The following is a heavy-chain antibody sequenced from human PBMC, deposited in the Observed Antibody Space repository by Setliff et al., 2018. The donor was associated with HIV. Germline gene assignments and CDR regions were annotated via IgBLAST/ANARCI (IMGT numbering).Heavy chain of an antibody. CDR3: ARRSGWSLDY. J-gene: IGHJ4*02. Sequence: SCAVYGGSFSGYYWSWIRQPPGKGLEWIGEIIHSGSTNYNPSLKSRVTISVDTSKNQFSLKLSSVTAADTAVYYCARRSGWSLDYWGQGTLVTVSS. CDR1: GGSFSGYY. D-gene: IGHD6-19*01. CDR2: IIHSGST. V-gene: IGHV4-34*12.